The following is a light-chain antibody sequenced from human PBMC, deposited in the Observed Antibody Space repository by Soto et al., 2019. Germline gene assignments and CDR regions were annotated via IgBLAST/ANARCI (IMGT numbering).Light chain of an antibody. CDR2: DVN. CDR3: SSSTSISTLRVV. J-gene: IGLJ1*01. CDR1: SSDVGAYDY. Sequence: QSALPQPASVYGSPGQSITISCTGSSSDVGAYDYVSWYQQHPGKAPQLMIYDVNNRPPGVSNRFSGSKSGNTSSLTISGRQAEDEADYYCSSSTSISTLRVVFGTGTKVTVL. V-gene: IGLV2-14*01.